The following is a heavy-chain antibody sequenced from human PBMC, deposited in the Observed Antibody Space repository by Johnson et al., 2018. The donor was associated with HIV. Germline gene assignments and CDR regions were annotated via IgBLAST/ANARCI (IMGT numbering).Heavy chain of an antibody. CDR3: AKVRGWVVPAAKEAFDI. D-gene: IGHD2-2*01. J-gene: IGHJ3*02. V-gene: IGHV3-30-3*01. Sequence: QVQLVESGGGVVQPGRSLRLSCAASGFTFNSYAMHWVRQAPAKGLEWVAVISFDGTSKYYADSVKGRFTISRDNSKYTLYLQMNSLRAEDTAVYYCAKVRGWVVPAAKEAFDIWGQGTMVTVSS. CDR1: GFTFNSYA. CDR2: ISFDGTSK.